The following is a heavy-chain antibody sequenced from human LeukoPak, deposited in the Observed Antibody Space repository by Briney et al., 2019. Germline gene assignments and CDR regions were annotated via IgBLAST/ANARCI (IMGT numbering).Heavy chain of an antibody. CDR2: ISAYNGNT. CDR3: ARDTMIYGHYFDY. V-gene: IGHV1-18*04. J-gene: IGHJ4*02. Sequence: ASVKVSGKASGYTFSNYYMHWVRQAPGQGLEWMGWISAYNGNTNYAQKLQGRVTMTIDTSTSTVYMELRSLGSDDTAVYYCARDTMIYGHYFDYWGQGTLVTVSS. CDR1: GYTFSNYY. D-gene: IGHD3-22*01.